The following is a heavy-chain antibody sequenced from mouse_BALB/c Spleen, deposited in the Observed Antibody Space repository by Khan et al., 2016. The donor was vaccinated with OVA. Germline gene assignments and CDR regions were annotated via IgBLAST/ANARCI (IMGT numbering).Heavy chain of an antibody. D-gene: IGHD3-3*01. Sequence: VQLQESGAELARPGASVKMSCTASGYTFTSYMMPWVKQRPGQGLEWIGYITPSSGYTNYNQKFKDKDTLTADNSSSTAYMQLSSLTSEDSAVYYCARGTYYAMDYWGQGASVTVSS. V-gene: IGHV1-4*01. J-gene: IGHJ4*01. CDR1: GYTFTSYM. CDR3: ARGTYYAMDY. CDR2: ITPSSGYT.